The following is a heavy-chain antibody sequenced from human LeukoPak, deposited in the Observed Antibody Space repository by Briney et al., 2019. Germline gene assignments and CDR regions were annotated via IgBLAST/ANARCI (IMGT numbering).Heavy chain of an antibody. D-gene: IGHD4-17*01. CDR3: ARDKSYGDSSDY. CDR1: GFTFSNYW. Sequence: GGSLRLSCAASGFTFSNYWMSWVRQAPGKGLEWVANIKQDGSEKYYVGSVKGRFTISRDNAKNSLYLQMNSLRAEDTAVYFCARDKSYGDSSDYWGQGTLVTVSS. J-gene: IGHJ4*02. CDR2: IKQDGSEK. V-gene: IGHV3-7*01.